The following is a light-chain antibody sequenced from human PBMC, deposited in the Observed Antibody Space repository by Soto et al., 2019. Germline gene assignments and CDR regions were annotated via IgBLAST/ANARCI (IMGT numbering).Light chain of an antibody. J-gene: IGKJ1*01. CDR2: AAS. Sequence: EIVMTQSPATLSVSPGERATLSCRASQSVSRNLAWYQQKPGQAPRLLIYAASTRATGIPARFSGSGSGAEFTLTISSLQSEEFAVYYCQQYNNWPAETFGQGTKVEIK. V-gene: IGKV3-15*01. CDR1: QSVSRN. CDR3: QQYNNWPAET.